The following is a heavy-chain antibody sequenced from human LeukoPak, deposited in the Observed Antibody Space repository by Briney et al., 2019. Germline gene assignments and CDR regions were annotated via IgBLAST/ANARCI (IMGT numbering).Heavy chain of an antibody. CDR1: GGSISSSNW. V-gene: IGHV4-4*02. CDR2: IYHSGST. D-gene: IGHD4-17*01. Sequence: SGTLSLTCAVSGGSISSSNWWSLVRQPPGKGLEWIGEIYHSGSTNYNPSLKSRVTISVDKSKNQFSLKLSSVTAADTAVYYCARVTSGDYGYYYYGMDVWGQGTTVTVSS. CDR3: ARVTSGDYGYYYYGMDV. J-gene: IGHJ6*02.